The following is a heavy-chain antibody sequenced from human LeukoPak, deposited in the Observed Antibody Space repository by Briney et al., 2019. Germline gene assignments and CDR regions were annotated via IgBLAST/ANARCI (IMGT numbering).Heavy chain of an antibody. CDR2: ISGSCGST. CDR1: GFTFSSYA. D-gene: IGHD3-22*01. V-gene: IGHV3-23*01. Sequence: GGSLRLSCAASGFTFSSYAMSWVRQAPGKGLEWVSAISGSCGSTYYADSVKGRFTISRDNSKNTLYLQMNSLRAEDTAVYYCAKDLDSSGYYYYFDYWGQGTLVTVSS. CDR3: AKDLDSSGYYYYFDY. J-gene: IGHJ4*02.